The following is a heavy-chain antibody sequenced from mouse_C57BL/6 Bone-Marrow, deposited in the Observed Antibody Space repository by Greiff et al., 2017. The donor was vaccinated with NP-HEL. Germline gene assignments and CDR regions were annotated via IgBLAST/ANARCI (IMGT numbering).Heavy chain of an antibody. V-gene: IGHV1-62-2*01. CDR3: ARQYDYDGWFAY. Sequence: VQLVESGAELVKPGASVKLSCKASGYTFTEYTIHWVKQRSGQGLEWIGWFYPGSGSIKYNEKFKDKATLTADKSSSTVYMELSRLTSEDSAVYFCARQYDYDGWFAYWGQGTLVTVSA. D-gene: IGHD2-4*01. CDR1: GYTFTEYT. J-gene: IGHJ3*01. CDR2: FYPGSGSI.